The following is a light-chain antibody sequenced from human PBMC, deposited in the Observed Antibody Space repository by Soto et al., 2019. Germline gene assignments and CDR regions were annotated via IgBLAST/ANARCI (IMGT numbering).Light chain of an antibody. V-gene: IGKV3-11*01. J-gene: IGKJ5*01. CDR3: QQRGNWPPIT. CDR2: DAS. Sequence: EIVLTQSPATLSLSPGERATLSCRASQSVRSSLAWYQQKPGQPPRLLIYDASTRATGIPARFSGSGSGTDFTLTINSLEPEDFAVYYCQQRGNWPPITFGQGTRLEIK. CDR1: QSVRSS.